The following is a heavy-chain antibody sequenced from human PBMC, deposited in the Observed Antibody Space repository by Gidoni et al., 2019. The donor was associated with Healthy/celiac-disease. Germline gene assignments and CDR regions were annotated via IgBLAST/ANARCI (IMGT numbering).Heavy chain of an antibody. CDR1: GGSISSYY. V-gene: IGHV4-59*01. CDR3: ARIYGSGSYFFDY. Sequence: QVQLQEPGPGLVQPSEALSLNCTVSGGSISSYYWSWIRQAQGKGMEWIWYIYYSGSTNYNPSLKSRVPISVDTSKNLFSLKLSSVTAADTAVYYCARIYGSGSYFFDYWGQVTLVTVSS. CDR2: IYYSGST. J-gene: IGHJ4*02. D-gene: IGHD3-10*01.